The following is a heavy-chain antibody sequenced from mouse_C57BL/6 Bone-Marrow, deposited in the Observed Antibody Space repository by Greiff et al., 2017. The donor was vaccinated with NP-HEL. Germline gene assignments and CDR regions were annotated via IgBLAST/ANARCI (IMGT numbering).Heavy chain of an antibody. CDR1: GYTFTSYW. CDR3: WVSTVPFDY. V-gene: IGHV1-5*01. D-gene: IGHD1-1*01. J-gene: IGHJ2*01. Sequence: EVKVEESGTVLARPGASVKMSCKTSGYTFTSYWMHWVKQRPGQGLEWIGAIYPGNSDTSHNQKFKGKAKLTAVTSASTAYMELSSLTNEDSAVYYSWVSTVPFDYWGQGTTLTVSS. CDR2: IYPGNSDT.